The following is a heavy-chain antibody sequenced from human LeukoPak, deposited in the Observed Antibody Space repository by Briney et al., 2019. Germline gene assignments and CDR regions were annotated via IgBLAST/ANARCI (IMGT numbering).Heavy chain of an antibody. CDR1: GFTFSSYS. J-gene: IGHJ4*02. CDR3: ARDSSYAFDH. Sequence: TGGSLRLSCAASGFTFSSYSMNCVRHAPGKGLEWVSYISNVIWYADSVKGRLTISRDNAKNSLYLQMNSLRPEDTAVYYCARDSSYAFDHWGQGTLVTVSS. V-gene: IGHV3-48*01. CDR2: ISNVI. D-gene: IGHD2-2*01.